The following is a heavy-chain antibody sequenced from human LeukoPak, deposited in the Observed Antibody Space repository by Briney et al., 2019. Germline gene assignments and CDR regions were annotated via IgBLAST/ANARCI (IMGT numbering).Heavy chain of an antibody. V-gene: IGHV4-4*02. CDR2: IYYSGST. D-gene: IGHD6-19*01. J-gene: IGHJ4*02. CDR3: ASHTVAGYFDY. CDR1: GFTFTTYS. Sequence: GSLRLSCEASGFTFTTYSMTWVRQAPGKGVEWIGRIYYSGSTYYNPSLKSRVTISVDMSKNQFSLKLSSVTAADTAVYYCASHTVAGYFDYWGQGTLVTVSS.